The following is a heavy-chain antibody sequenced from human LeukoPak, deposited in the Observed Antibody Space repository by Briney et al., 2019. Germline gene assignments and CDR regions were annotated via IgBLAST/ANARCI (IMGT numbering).Heavy chain of an antibody. V-gene: IGHV3-23*01. CDR2: ISGSGGST. Sequence: GGSLRLSCAVSAFTFSNCAMSWVRQAPGKGLEWVSTISGSGGSTYYTDSVKGRFTISRDNSKNTLYLQMNSLRAEDTAVYYCAKVRAVVVAAIDYWGQGTLVTVSS. J-gene: IGHJ4*02. CDR1: AFTFSNCA. D-gene: IGHD2-15*01. CDR3: AKVRAVVVAAIDY.